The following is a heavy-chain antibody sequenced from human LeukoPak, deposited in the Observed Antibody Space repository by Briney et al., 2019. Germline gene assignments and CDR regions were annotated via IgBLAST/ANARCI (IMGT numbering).Heavy chain of an antibody. D-gene: IGHD5-12*01. CDR1: GFTFSGSA. V-gene: IGHV3-73*01. Sequence: GGSLKLSCAASGFTFSGSAMHWVRQASGKGLEWVGRVRSKDNGYAASYTASVKGRFTVSRDDSKNTAYLQMDSLKTEDTAVYFCSRTSDIAWYSDLWGRGTLVTVSS. J-gene: IGHJ2*01. CDR2: VRSKDNGYAA. CDR3: SRTSDIAWYSDL.